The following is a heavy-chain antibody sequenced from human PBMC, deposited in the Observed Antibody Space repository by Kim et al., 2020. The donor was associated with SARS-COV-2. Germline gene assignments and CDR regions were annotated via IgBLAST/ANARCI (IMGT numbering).Heavy chain of an antibody. V-gene: IGHV3-30*18. J-gene: IGHJ4*02. Sequence: GGSLRLSCAASGFTFSSYGMHWVRQAPGKGLEWVAVISYDGSNKYYADSVKGRFTISRDNSKNTLYLQMNSLRAEDTAVYYCAKENYYGSGSRYYFDYWGQGTLVTVSS. CDR3: AKENYYGSGSRYYFDY. D-gene: IGHD3-10*01. CDR1: GFTFSSYG. CDR2: ISYDGSNK.